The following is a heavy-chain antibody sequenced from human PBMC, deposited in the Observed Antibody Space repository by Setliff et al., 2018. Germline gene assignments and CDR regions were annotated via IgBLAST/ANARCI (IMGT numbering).Heavy chain of an antibody. D-gene: IGHD3-16*02. V-gene: IGHV3-7*03. J-gene: IGHJ4*02. Sequence: GESLKISCAASGLTFSSYWMSRVRQAPGKGLEWVANIKQDGSEKYYVDSVKGRFTISRDNAKNSLYLQMNSLRAEDTAVYYCTRVYGASVWGNYPVDYWGQGTLVTVSS. CDR1: GLTFSSYW. CDR3: TRVYGASVWGNYPVDY. CDR2: IKQDGSEK.